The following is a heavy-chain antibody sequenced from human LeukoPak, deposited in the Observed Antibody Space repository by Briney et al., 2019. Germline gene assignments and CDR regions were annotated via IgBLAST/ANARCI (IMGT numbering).Heavy chain of an antibody. CDR1: GYSFTSYW. CDR2: IYPGDSDT. Sequence: GESLKISCKGSGYSFTSYWIGWVRQMPGKGLEWMGIIYPGDSDTRYSLSFKGQVTISADKSISTAYLQWSSLKASDTAMYYCARQLKIPAAGTGYGMDVWGQGTTVTVSS. V-gene: IGHV5-51*01. J-gene: IGHJ6*02. CDR3: ARQLKIPAAGTGYGMDV. D-gene: IGHD6-13*01.